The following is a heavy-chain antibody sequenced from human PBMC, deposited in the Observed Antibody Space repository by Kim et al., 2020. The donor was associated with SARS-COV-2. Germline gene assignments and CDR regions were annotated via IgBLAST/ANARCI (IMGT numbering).Heavy chain of an antibody. D-gene: IGHD1-26*01. CDR3: ARGAAREADY. CDR2: IRQNGSDT. CDR1: GFTFSNYS. J-gene: IGHJ4*02. V-gene: IGHV3-7*03. Sequence: GGSLRFSCAASGFTFSNYSLNWVRQAPGKGLEWVANIRQNGSDTYYSDSVKGRFTISRDNAKNSLDLHMSGLTAEDTAVYYCARGAAREADYCGQGTLVT.